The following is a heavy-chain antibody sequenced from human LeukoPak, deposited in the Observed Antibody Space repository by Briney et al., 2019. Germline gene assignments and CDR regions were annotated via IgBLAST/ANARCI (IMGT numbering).Heavy chain of an antibody. CDR1: GFTFTSYW. J-gene: IGHJ4*02. CDR2: IQQDGSEK. Sequence: PGRSLRLSCAASGFTFTSYWMTWVRQAPGKGLEWVANIQQDGSEKNYVDSAKGRFTISRDNTKNSLYLQMNSLRAEDTAVYYCAGAAGWEQAYWGQGTQVTVSS. V-gene: IGHV3-7*01. CDR3: AGAAGWEQAY. D-gene: IGHD1-26*01.